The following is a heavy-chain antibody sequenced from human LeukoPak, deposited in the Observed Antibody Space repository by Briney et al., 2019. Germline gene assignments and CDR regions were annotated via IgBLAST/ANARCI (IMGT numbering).Heavy chain of an antibody. Sequence: ASVKVSCKVSGYTLTELSMHWVRQAPGKGLEWMGGFDPEDGETIYAQKFQGRVTMTEDTSTDTAYVELSSLRSEDTAVYYCATYGLNWVPFILEYYGMDVWGQGTTVTVSS. CDR2: FDPEDGET. J-gene: IGHJ6*02. V-gene: IGHV1-24*01. D-gene: IGHD7-27*01. CDR3: ATYGLNWVPFILEYYGMDV. CDR1: GYTLTELS.